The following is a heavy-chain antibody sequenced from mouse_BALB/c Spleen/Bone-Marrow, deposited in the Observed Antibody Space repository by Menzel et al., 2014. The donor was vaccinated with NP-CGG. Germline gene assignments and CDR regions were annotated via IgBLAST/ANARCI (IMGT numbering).Heavy chain of an antibody. J-gene: IGHJ2*01. Sequence: QVQLQQSGAELVRPGVSVKISCKSSGYTFTDYAMHWVKQSHAKSLEWIGVISTYYGDATYNQKFEGKATMTVDKSSSTAYMELARLTSEDSAIYYCARDLDYWGQGTTLTVSS. V-gene: IGHV1S137*01. CDR2: ISTYYGDA. CDR3: ARDLDY. CDR1: GYTFTDYA.